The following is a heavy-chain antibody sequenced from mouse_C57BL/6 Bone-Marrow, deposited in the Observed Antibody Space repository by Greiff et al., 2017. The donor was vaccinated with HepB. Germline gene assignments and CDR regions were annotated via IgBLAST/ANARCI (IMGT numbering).Heavy chain of an antibody. V-gene: IGHV1-80*01. D-gene: IGHD1-1*01. CDR1: GYAFSSYW. CDR2: IYPGDGDT. J-gene: IGHJ1*03. CDR3: AVHYYGSSYNWYFDV. Sequence: VQLQQSGAELVKPGASVKISCKASGYAFSSYWMNWVKQRPGKGLEWIGQIYPGDGDTNYNGKFKGKATLTADKSSSTAYMQLSSLTSEDSAVYFCAVHYYGSSYNWYFDVWGTGTTVTVSS.